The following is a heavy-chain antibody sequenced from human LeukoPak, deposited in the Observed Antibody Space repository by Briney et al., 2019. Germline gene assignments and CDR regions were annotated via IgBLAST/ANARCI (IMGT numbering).Heavy chain of an antibody. V-gene: IGHV1-2*02. CDR1: GYTFTGYY. D-gene: IGHD3-22*01. CDR2: INPNSGGT. Sequence: ASVKVSCKASGYTFTGYYMHWVRQAPGQGLEWMGWINPNSGGTNYAQKFQGRVTMTRDTSISTAYMELSRLRSDDTAVYYCARGPQDYYDSSGYYYYYYYYMDVWGKGTTVTISS. CDR3: ARGPQDYYDSSGYYYYYYYYMDV. J-gene: IGHJ6*03.